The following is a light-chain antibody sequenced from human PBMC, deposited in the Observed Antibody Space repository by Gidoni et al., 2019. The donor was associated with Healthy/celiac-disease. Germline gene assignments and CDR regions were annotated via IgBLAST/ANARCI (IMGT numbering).Light chain of an antibody. CDR2: GAS. CDR1: QSVSSN. CDR3: QQYNNGPPWT. V-gene: IGKV3-15*01. J-gene: IGKJ1*01. Sequence: EIVMTQSPATLSVSPGERATLSCRASQSVSSNLAWYQQKPGQAPRLLIYGASTRATGIPARFSGSGSGTEFTLNIRSLQSEDFEVYYCQQYNNGPPWTFGQGTKVEIK.